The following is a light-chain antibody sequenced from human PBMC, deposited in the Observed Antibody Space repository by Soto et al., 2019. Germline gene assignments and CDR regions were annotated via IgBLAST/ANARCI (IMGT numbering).Light chain of an antibody. V-gene: IGKV1-5*03. CDR2: KAS. CDR3: QQYDTYPS. J-gene: IGKJ3*01. Sequence: DIQLTQSPPTLSASVGDRVSITCRASQSITNRLAWYQQKPGKAPNLLIYKASSLESGVPSRFSGSGSGTEFTLTIIGLQPDDFATYYCQQYDTYPSFGPGTRVDIK. CDR1: QSITNR.